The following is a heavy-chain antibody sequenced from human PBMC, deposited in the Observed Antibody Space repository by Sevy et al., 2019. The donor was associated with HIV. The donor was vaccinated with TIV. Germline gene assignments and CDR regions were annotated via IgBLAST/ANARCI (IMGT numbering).Heavy chain of an antibody. V-gene: IGHV1-69*13. D-gene: IGHD6-13*01. Sequence: ASVKVSCKASGGTFSSYAISWVRQAPGQGLEWMGGIIPIFGTANYAQKFQGRVTITADESTGTAYMGLSSLRSGDTAVYYCARVRGGWRQQLVTVNYYYGMDVWGQGTTVTVSS. CDR1: GGTFSSYA. J-gene: IGHJ6*02. CDR2: IIPIFGTA. CDR3: ARVRGGWRQQLVTVNYYYGMDV.